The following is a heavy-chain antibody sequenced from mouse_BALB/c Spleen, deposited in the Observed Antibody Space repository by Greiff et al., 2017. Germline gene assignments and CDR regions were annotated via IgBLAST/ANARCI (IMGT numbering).Heavy chain of an antibody. CDR1: GFNIKDTY. CDR2: IDPANGNT. V-gene: IGHV14-3*02. Sequence: VQLKQSGAELVKPGASVKLSCTASGFNIKDTYMHWVKQRPEQGLEWIGRIDPANGNTKYDPKFQGKATITADTSSNTAYLQLSSLTSEDTAVYYCARGRYDGRYYFDYWGQGTTLTVSS. J-gene: IGHJ2*01. D-gene: IGHD2-14*01. CDR3: ARGRYDGRYYFDY.